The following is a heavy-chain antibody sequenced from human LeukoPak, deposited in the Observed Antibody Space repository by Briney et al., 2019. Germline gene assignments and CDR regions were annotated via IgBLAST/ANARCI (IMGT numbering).Heavy chain of an antibody. V-gene: IGHV3-7*01. CDR2: IKQDGSEK. J-gene: IGHJ6*01. D-gene: IGHD1-14*01. CDR3: ARDMRPEVPASSGYYYGMDV. CDR1: GCSFSSFS. Sequence: GGSLRLSCAASGCSFSSFSMSWVRQAPGKGLEWVADIKQDGSEKYFLDSVKGRFTISRDHAKKSLYLQMNSLRVEDTAVYYCARDMRPEVPASSGYYYGMDVWGQGTTVTVSS.